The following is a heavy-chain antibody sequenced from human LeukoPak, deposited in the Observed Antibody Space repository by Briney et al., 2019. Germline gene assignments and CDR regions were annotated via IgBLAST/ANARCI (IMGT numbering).Heavy chain of an antibody. CDR2: ISSSGSTI. Sequence: PGGSLRLSCAVSGFSFSSYEMNWVRQAPGKGLEWVAYISSSGSTIYYADSVKGRFTISRDNAKNSLYLQMNSLRAEDTAVYYCARGGSYGAYWGQGTLVTVSS. D-gene: IGHD1-26*01. CDR3: ARGGSYGAY. CDR1: GFSFSSYE. V-gene: IGHV3-48*03. J-gene: IGHJ4*02.